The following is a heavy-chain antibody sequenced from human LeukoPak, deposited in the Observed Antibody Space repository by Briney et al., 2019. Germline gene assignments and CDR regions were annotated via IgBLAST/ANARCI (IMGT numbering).Heavy chain of an antibody. Sequence: PGGSLRLSCAASEFTFSSYAMHWVRQAPGEGLDWVALISYDGSNKHHADSVKGRFTISRDNSKNTLYLQMNSLRVDDTAVYYCARDPGPYYSSCWYYFDYWGQGTLVTVSS. CDR3: ARDPGPYYSSCWYYFDY. V-gene: IGHV3-30-3*01. J-gene: IGHJ4*02. CDR2: ISYDGSNK. CDR1: EFTFSSYA. D-gene: IGHD6-19*01.